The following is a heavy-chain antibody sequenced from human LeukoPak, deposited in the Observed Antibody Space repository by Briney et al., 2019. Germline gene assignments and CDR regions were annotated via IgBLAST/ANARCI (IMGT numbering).Heavy chain of an antibody. CDR3: AHTSRVGIAAAGFDY. J-gene: IGHJ4*02. CDR1: GFSLSTSGVG. CDR2: IYWDDDK. Sequence: ESGPALVKPTQTLTLTCTFSGFSLSTSGVGVGWIRQPPGKALEWLALIYWDDDKRYSPSLKSRLTITKDTSKNQVVLTMTNMDPVDTATYYCAHTSRVGIAAAGFDYWGQGTLVTVSS. D-gene: IGHD6-13*01. V-gene: IGHV2-5*02.